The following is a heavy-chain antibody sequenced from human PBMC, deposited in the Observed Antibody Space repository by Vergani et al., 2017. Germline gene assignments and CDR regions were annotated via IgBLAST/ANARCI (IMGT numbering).Heavy chain of an antibody. CDR1: GFTFNSYS. V-gene: IGHV3-23*01. D-gene: IGHD2-2*01. Sequence: QLLESGGGLIQPGGSLRLSCAASGFTFNSYSMTWVRQAPGKGLEWVSGINNNGASTYYADSVKGRFTIPRDNSKNTLYLKMTDLRAEDTATYYCAKVCGSTSCPYGGGAFDVWGHGTMVTVSS. CDR3: AKVCGSTSCPYGGGAFDV. J-gene: IGHJ3*01. CDR2: INNNGAST.